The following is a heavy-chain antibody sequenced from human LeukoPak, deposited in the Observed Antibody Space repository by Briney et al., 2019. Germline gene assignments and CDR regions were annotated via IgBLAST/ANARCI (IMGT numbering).Heavy chain of an antibody. J-gene: IGHJ4*02. CDR1: GFTFSSYS. V-gene: IGHV3-21*01. CDR2: ISSSSSYI. Sequence: GGSLRLSCAASGFTFSSYSMNWVRQAPGKGLEWVSSISSSSSYIYYADSVKGRFTITRDNAKNSLYLQMNSLRAEDTAVYYCARVFYGSGSYYRSYWGQGTLVTVSS. CDR3: ARVFYGSGSYYRSY. D-gene: IGHD1-26*01.